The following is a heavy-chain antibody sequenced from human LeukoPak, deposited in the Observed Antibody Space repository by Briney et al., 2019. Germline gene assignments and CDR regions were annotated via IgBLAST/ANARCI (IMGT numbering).Heavy chain of an antibody. D-gene: IGHD3-22*01. CDR3: ASNNYDSSGWTGSYYYYMDV. V-gene: IGHV1-69*06. J-gene: IGHJ6*03. Sequence: ASVKVSCKASGGTFSSYAISWVRQAPGQGLEWMGGIIPIFGTANYAQKFQGRVTITADKSTSTAYMELSSLRSEDTAVYYCASNNYDSSGWTGSYYYYMDVWGKGTTVTVSS. CDR1: GGTFSSYA. CDR2: IIPIFGTA.